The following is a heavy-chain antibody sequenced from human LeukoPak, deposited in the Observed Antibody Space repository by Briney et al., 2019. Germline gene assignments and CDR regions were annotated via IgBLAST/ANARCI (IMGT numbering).Heavy chain of an antibody. CDR2: MNPNSGNT. D-gene: IGHD2-15*01. Sequence: ASVKVSCKASGYTFTSYDINWVRQATGQGLEWMGWMNPNSGNTGYAQKFQGRVTMTRNTSISTAYMELSSLRSEDTAVCYCARSPASKYCSGGSCYSVFDYWGQGTLVTVSS. V-gene: IGHV1-8*01. CDR1: GYTFTSYD. J-gene: IGHJ4*02. CDR3: ARSPASKYCSGGSCYSVFDY.